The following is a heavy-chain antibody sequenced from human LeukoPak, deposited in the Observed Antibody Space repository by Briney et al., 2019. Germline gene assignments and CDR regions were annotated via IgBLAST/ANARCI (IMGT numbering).Heavy chain of an antibody. V-gene: IGHV6-1*01. J-gene: IGHJ4*02. CDR2: TYYRSKWYN. CDR3: ARAPKGKGLLWFGRAEHFDY. D-gene: IGHD3-10*01. Sequence: SQTLSLTCAISGDSVSSNSAAWNWIRQSPSRGLEWLGRTYYRSKWYNDYAVSVKSRITINPDTSKNQFSLQLNSVTPEDTAVYYCARAPKGKGLLWFGRAEHFDYWGQGTLVTVSS. CDR1: GDSVSSNSAA.